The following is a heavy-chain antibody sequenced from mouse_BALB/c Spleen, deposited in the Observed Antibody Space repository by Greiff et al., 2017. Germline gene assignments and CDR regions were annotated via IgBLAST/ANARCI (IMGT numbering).Heavy chain of an antibody. Sequence: EVMLVESGGGLVKPGGSLKLSCAASGFTFSSYAMSWVRQTPEKRLEWVASISSGGSTYYPDSVKGRFTISRDNARNILYLQMSSLRSEDTAMYYCARGRVTTVVPFDYWGQGTTLTVSS. CDR3: ARGRVTTVVPFDY. D-gene: IGHD1-1*01. CDR2: ISSGGST. J-gene: IGHJ2*01. V-gene: IGHV5-6-5*01. CDR1: GFTFSSYA.